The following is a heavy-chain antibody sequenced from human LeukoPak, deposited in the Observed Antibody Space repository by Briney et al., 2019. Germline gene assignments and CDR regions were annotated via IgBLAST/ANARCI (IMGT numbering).Heavy chain of an antibody. J-gene: IGHJ4*02. Sequence: SLRRVCAASGCTFDGYGMHLVREAPVEGLECASGSSWTSGSIGYADSVKGRFTIFRDNAKHSLYLQMNRLRAEDTALYYCAKGNHIVVVTATDYFDYWGQGTLVTVSS. CDR3: AKGNHIVVVTATDYFDY. CDR2: SSWTSGSI. D-gene: IGHD2-21*02. CDR1: GCTFDGYG. V-gene: IGHV3-9*01.